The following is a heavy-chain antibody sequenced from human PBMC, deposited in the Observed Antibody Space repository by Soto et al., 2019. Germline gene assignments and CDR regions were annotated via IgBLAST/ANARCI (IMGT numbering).Heavy chain of an antibody. D-gene: IGHD6-13*01. J-gene: IGHJ5*02. Sequence: NPSETLSLTCTVSGDSIGTTHSYWAWIRQSPGKGLEWIGNIHYSGSTYYMPSLRSRVTISVDTSKNQVSLNLTSVTAADTAVYYCARGVPAAGTDWFDPWGQGTLVTVSS. CDR2: IHYSGST. CDR1: GDSIGTTHSY. V-gene: IGHV4-39*07. CDR3: ARGVPAAGTDWFDP.